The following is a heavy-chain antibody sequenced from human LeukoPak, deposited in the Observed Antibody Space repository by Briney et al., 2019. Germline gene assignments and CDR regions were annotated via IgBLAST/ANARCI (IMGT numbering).Heavy chain of an antibody. J-gene: IGHJ4*02. CDR2: IYPGDSEA. CDR1: GYSFTTYW. V-gene: IGHV5-51*01. Sequence: GESLKISCKTSGYSFTTYWIGWLRQMPGKGLEWMGVIYPGDSEAIYSPSFQGQVTISADKSISTAYLQWSSLKASDTAMYYCARPSNRYYFDYWGQGTLVTVSS. D-gene: IGHD1-14*01. CDR3: ARPSNRYYFDY.